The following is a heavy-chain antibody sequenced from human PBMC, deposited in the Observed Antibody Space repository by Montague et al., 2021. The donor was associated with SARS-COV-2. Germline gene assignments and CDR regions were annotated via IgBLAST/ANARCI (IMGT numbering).Heavy chain of an antibody. D-gene: IGHD4-11*01. CDR3: ARDYRDKGAGNWIDP. Sequence: TLSLTCNVSGGSISTDDYYRTWIRQPPGKGLEWIGYIFYRGATNYNPSLKSRVTISVDTSKNQFSLKLSSVTAADTAVYYCARDYRDKGAGNWIDPWGLGTLVTVSS. CDR1: GGSISTDDYY. CDR2: IFYRGAT. V-gene: IGHV4-30-4*01. J-gene: IGHJ5*02.